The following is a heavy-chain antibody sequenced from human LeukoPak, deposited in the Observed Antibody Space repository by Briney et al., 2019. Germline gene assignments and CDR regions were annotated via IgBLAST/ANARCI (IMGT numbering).Heavy chain of an antibody. CDR1: GYTFTSYD. Sequence: ASVKGSCKASGYTFTSYDINWVRQATGQGLEWMGWMNPNSGNTGYAQKFQGRVTMTRNTSISTAYMELSSLRSEDTAVYYCARLYDIVVVPAAIEDIWGQGTMVTVSS. V-gene: IGHV1-8*01. CDR2: MNPNSGNT. CDR3: ARLYDIVVVPAAIEDI. J-gene: IGHJ3*02. D-gene: IGHD2-2*02.